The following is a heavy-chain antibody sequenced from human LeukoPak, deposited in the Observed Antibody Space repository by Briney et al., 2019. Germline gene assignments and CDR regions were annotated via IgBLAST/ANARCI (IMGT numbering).Heavy chain of an antibody. J-gene: IGHJ6*03. CDR3: ASDLERDYYYYMDV. Sequence: PSETLSLTCTVSGGSISSYYWSWIRQPPGKGLEWIGYIYYSGSTNYNPSLKSRVTISVDTSKNQFSLKLSSVTAADTAVDYCASDLERDYYYYMDVWGKGTTVTVSS. CDR1: GGSISSYY. D-gene: IGHD3-3*01. V-gene: IGHV4-59*01. CDR2: IYYSGST.